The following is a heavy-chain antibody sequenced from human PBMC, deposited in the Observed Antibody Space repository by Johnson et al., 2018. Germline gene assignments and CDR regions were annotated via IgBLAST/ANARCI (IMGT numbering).Heavy chain of an antibody. CDR3: AKEQGVVARDFYYYGMDV. V-gene: IGHV3-33*03. CDR1: GFTFSDYG. Sequence: QVQLGQSGGGVVQPGSSVRLSCEGSGFTFSDYGMHWVRQAPGKGLEWVAVILHDEIRTFYRDSVKGRFTISRDNSKNTLFLQMSNLRDADTAVYYCAKEQGVVARDFYYYGMDVWGQGTTVIVSS. J-gene: IGHJ6*02. D-gene: IGHD2-15*01. CDR2: ILHDEIRT.